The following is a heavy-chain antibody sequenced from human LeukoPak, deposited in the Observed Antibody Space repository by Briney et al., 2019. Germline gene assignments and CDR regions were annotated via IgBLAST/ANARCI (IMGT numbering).Heavy chain of an antibody. Sequence: PSETLSLTCTVSGGSISNYYWSWLRQPPGKGLEWIGYIYYSGSTNYNPSLKSRVTISVDTSKNQFSLKLSSVTAADTAVYYCARMVIRAYCSGGSCYEHAFDIWGQGTMVTVSS. CDR1: GGSISNYY. J-gene: IGHJ3*02. CDR3: ARMVIRAYCSGGSCYEHAFDI. D-gene: IGHD2-15*01. V-gene: IGHV4-59*08. CDR2: IYYSGST.